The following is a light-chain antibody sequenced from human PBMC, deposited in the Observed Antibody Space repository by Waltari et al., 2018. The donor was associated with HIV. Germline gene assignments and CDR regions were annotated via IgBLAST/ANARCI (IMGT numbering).Light chain of an antibody. V-gene: IGLV2-14*03. CDR2: DVS. J-gene: IGLJ2*01. CDR3: SSYTSRSTSVV. Sequence: QSALTQPASVSGSPGQSITISCTGNSSDFGGYNYVSWYQQHPGKAPKLMIYDVSNLPSGISNRFSGSKSGNTASLTISGLQAEDEADYYCSSYTSRSTSVVFGGGTKLTVL. CDR1: SSDFGGYNY.